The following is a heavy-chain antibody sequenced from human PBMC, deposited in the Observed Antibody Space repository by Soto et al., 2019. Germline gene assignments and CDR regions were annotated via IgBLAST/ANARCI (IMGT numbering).Heavy chain of an antibody. J-gene: IGHJ3*02. CDR2: IYYSGGT. CDR1: GGSISSYY. V-gene: IGHV4-59*08. CDR3: ARRVGYSYGYAFDI. Sequence: SETLSLTCTVSGGSISSYYWSWIRQPPGKGLEWIGYIYYSGGTNYNPSLKSRVTISVDTSKNQFSLKLSSVTAADTAVYYCARRVGYSYGYAFDIWGQGTMVTVSS. D-gene: IGHD5-18*01.